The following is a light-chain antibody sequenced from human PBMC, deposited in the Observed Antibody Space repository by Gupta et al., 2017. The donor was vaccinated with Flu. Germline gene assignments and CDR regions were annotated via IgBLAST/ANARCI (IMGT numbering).Light chain of an antibody. CDR1: NPNIGSNT. V-gene: IGLV1-44*01. J-gene: IGLJ1*01. Sequence: QSVLAQPPSVSGTPGQRVTISCSGSNPNIGSNTVNWYQQVPGTAPKLLMYGNNQRPSGVPDRFSGSKSGTSASLAISGLQSEDEADYYCAAWDDSLNGHYVFGTGTKVTVL. CDR3: AAWDDSLNGHYV. CDR2: GNN.